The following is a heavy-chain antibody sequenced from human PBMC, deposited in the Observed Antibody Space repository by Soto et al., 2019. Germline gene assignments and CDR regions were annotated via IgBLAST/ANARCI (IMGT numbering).Heavy chain of an antibody. J-gene: IGHJ4*02. CDR3: ARDTTPGYSSSWFAYYFDY. D-gene: IGHD6-13*01. V-gene: IGHV6-1*01. CDR1: GDSVSSNSAA. Sequence: SQTLSLTCAISGDSVSSNSAAWNWIRQSPSRGLEWLGRTYYRSKWYNDYAVSVKSRITINPDTSKNQFSLQLNSVTPEDTAVYYCARDTTPGYSSSWFAYYFDYWGQGTLVTVSS. CDR2: TYYRSKWYN.